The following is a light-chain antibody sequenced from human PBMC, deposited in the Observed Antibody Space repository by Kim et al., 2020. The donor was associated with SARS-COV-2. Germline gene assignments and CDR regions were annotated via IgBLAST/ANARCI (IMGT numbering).Light chain of an antibody. CDR1: RSISNY. V-gene: IGKV3-11*01. CDR2: DAS. J-gene: IGKJ1*01. Sequence: EVVLTQSPATLSLSPGERATLSCRASRSISNYLAWYPQKLGQPPRLLIYDASDRATGIPVRFSGSGSGTDFTLTISRLEPEDCAVYYCKQRGNWPWTFGQGTKVDIK. CDR3: KQRGNWPWT.